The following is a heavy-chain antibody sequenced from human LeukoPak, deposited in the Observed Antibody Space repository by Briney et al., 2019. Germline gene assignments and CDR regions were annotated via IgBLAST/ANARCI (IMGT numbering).Heavy chain of an antibody. Sequence: GGSLRLSCAASGFTFSSYGMHWVRQAPGKGLEWVAVISYDGRNKYYADSVKGRFTISRDNSKNTLYLQMNSLRAEDTAVYYCAKGGYDFWVQSHYGMDVWGQGTTVTVSS. D-gene: IGHD3-3*01. V-gene: IGHV3-30*18. CDR1: GFTFSSYG. CDR3: AKGGYDFWVQSHYGMDV. CDR2: ISYDGRNK. J-gene: IGHJ6*02.